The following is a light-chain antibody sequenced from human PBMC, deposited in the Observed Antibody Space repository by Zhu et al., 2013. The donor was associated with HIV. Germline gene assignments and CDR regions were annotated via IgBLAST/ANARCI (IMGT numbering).Light chain of an antibody. CDR2: DSS. CDR1: QSVSSSY. Sequence: EIVLTQSPGTLSLSPGERATLSCRASQSVSSSYLAWYQQKPGQAPRLLIYDSSRRATGIPDRFSGSGSGTDFTLRISRLEPEDFALYYCQQYAKSPVTFGGGTTVEVK. CDR3: QQYAKSPVT. V-gene: IGKV3-20*01. J-gene: IGKJ4*01.